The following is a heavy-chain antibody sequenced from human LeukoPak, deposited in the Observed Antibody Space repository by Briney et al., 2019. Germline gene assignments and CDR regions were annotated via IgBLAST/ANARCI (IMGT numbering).Heavy chain of an antibody. V-gene: IGHV4-34*01. Sequence: SETLSLTCAVYGGSFSGYHWSWIRQPPGKGLEWIGEINHSGSTNYNPSLKSRVTISVGTSKNQFSLKLSSVTAADTAVYYCARTSRGVIWNYWGQGTLVTVSS. CDR3: ARTSRGVIWNY. J-gene: IGHJ4*02. CDR1: GGSFSGYH. D-gene: IGHD3-10*01. CDR2: INHSGST.